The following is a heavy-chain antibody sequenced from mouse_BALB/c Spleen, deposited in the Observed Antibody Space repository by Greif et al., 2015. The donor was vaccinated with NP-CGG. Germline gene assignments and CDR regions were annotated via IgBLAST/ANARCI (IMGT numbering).Heavy chain of an antibody. CDR1: GFTFSSYG. V-gene: IGHV5-6-3*01. Sequence: EVQGVESGGGLVQPGGSLKLSCAASGFTFSSYGMSWVRQTPDKRLELVATINSNGGSTYYPDSVKGRFTISRDNAKNTLYLQMSSLKSEDTAMYYCARDRGDGYYFDYWGQGTTLTVSS. D-gene: IGHD2-3*01. CDR3: ARDRGDGYYFDY. CDR2: INSNGGST. J-gene: IGHJ2*01.